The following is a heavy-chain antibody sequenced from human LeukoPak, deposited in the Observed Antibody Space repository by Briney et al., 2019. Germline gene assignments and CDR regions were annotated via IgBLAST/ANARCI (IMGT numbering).Heavy chain of an antibody. J-gene: IGHJ4*02. CDR1: GGSFSGYY. CDR3: ARGNGDNPIVVVPAAYFDY. V-gene: IGHV4-34*01. Sequence: PSETLSLTCAVYGGSFSGYYWSWIRQPPGKGLEWIGEINHSGSTNYNPPLKSRVTISVDTSKNQFSLKLSSVTAADTAVYYCARGNGDNPIVVVPAAYFDYWGQGTLVTVSS. CDR2: INHSGST. D-gene: IGHD2-2*01.